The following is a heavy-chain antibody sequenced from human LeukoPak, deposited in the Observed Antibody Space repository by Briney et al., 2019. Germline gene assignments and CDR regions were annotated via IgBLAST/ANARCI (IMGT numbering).Heavy chain of an antibody. Sequence: RSLRLSCAASGFTFSSSGMHWVRQAPGKGLQWVAVISYDGSNKYYTNSVKGRFTISRDNSKNTVYLQMNSLRAEDTAVYYCAKAQQAYDSSAYPDYWGQGTLVTVSS. CDR2: ISYDGSNK. V-gene: IGHV3-30*18. CDR3: AKAQQAYDSSAYPDY. J-gene: IGHJ4*02. CDR1: GFTFSSSG. D-gene: IGHD3-22*01.